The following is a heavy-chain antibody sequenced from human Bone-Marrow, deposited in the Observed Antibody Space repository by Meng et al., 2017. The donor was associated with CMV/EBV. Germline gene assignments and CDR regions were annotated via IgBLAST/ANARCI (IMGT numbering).Heavy chain of an antibody. V-gene: IGHV1-69*02. CDR3: ARRSYQLLYGYYYYGMDV. Sequence: SVKVSCKASGGTFSSYTISWVRQAPGQGLEWMGRIIPILGIANYAQKFQGRVTITADKSTSTAYMELSSLRSEDTAVYYCARRSYQLLYGYYYYGMDVWAQGTTVTVPS. CDR1: GGTFSSYT. CDR2: IIPILGIA. J-gene: IGHJ6*02. D-gene: IGHD2-2*02.